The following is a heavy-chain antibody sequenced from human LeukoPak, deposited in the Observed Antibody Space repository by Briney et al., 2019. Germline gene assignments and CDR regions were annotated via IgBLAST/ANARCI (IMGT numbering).Heavy chain of an antibody. CDR1: GGTFSSYA. J-gene: IGHJ4*02. D-gene: IGHD5-24*01. V-gene: IGHV1-69*13. CDR3: ARRFRDGYNQYYFDY. CDR2: IIPIFGTA. Sequence: SVKVSCKASGGTFSSYAISWVRQAPGQGLEWMGGIIPIFGTANYAQKFQGRVTITADESTSTAYMELSSLRSEDTAVYYCARRFRDGYNQYYFDYWGQGTLVTVSS.